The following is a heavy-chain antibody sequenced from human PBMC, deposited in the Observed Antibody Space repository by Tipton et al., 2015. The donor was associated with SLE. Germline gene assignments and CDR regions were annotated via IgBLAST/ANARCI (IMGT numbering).Heavy chain of an antibody. CDR3: ARGGGGSSTSNFAY. CDR2: INHNGNT. Sequence: TLSLTCAVYGGSFSGYYWSWIRQPPEKGLEWIGEINHNGNTNYNPSLKNRVTISVDTSKNQFSLKLSSVTAADTAVYYCARGGGGSSTSNFAYWGQGTLVTVSS. V-gene: IGHV4-34*01. J-gene: IGHJ4*02. D-gene: IGHD2-2*01. CDR1: GGSFSGYY.